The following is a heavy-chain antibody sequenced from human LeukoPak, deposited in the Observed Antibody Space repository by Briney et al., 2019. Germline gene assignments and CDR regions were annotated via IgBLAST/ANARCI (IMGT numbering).Heavy chain of an antibody. J-gene: IGHJ5*02. CDR1: GYTFTGYY. Sequence: ASVTVSCKASGYTFTGYYMHRVRQAPGQGLEWVGWVDPISGASNYAQKFQGRVTMTRDTSITTAYMELNSLKSDDTAVYYCAREGGGPVAGIGWFGPWGQGTLVTVSS. V-gene: IGHV1-2*02. CDR2: VDPISGAS. D-gene: IGHD6-19*01. CDR3: AREGGGPVAGIGWFGP.